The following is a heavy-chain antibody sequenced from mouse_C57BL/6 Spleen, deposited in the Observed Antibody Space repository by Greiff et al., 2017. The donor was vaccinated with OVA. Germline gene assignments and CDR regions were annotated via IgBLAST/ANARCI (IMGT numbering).Heavy chain of an antibody. CDR3: ARLDAMVTTRGYAMDY. CDR2: ISSGGSYT. D-gene: IGHD2-2*01. V-gene: IGHV5-6*01. CDR1: GFTFSSYG. Sequence: EVQLVESGGDLVKPGGSLKLSCAASGFTFSSYGMSWVRQTPDKRLEWVATISSGGSYTYYPDSVKGRFTISRDNATNTLYLQMSSLKSEDTAMYYCARLDAMVTTRGYAMDYWGQGTSVTVSS. J-gene: IGHJ4*01.